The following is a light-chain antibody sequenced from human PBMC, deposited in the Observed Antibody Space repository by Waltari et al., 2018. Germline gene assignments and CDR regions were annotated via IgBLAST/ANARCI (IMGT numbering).Light chain of an antibody. CDR1: QGITNW. CDR3: QQYDNYWT. CDR2: KAS. V-gene: IGKV1-5*03. Sequence: DIQMTKSPSTLSASVGARVTITCRASQGITNWLAWYQQKPGKAPKLLIYKASNLESGVPSRFSGSGSGTEFTLTISSLQPDDFATYYCQQYDNYWTFGQGTKVEIK. J-gene: IGKJ1*01.